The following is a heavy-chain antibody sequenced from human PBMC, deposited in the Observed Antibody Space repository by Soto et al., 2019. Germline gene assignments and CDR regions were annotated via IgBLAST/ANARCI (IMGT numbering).Heavy chain of an antibody. CDR3: ATRAGAPAE. D-gene: IGHD6-25*01. V-gene: IGHV3-7*01. CDR1: GFTFNTYW. J-gene: IGHJ4*02. CDR2: INEDGNKQ. Sequence: EVQLVESGGGLVQPGGSLRLSCVVSGFTFNTYWMTWIRQAPGKGLEWVANINEDGNKQHYVDSVRGRFTISRDNAKTSLYLQMNSLRVEDTAVYYCATRAGAPAEWGQGTLVTVSS.